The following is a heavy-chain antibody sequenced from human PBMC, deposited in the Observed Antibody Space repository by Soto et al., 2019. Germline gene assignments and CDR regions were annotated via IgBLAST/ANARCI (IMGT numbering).Heavy chain of an antibody. D-gene: IGHD5-18*01. CDR1: GFPFSAYS. CDR2: IQHDASHI. Sequence: GGSLRLSCASSGFPFSAYSMHWVRHGPGKGLDWVAVIQHDASHIYYADSVKGRFTISRDNSRNTLSLQMNDLTADDTALYYCVRVGWGYSFGNGMDDWGQGTTVTVSS. CDR3: VRVGWGYSFGNGMDD. J-gene: IGHJ6*02. V-gene: IGHV3-30-3*01.